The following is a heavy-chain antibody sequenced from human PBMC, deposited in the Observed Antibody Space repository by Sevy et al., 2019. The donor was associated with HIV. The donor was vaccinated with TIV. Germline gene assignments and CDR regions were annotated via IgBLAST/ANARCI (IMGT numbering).Heavy chain of an antibody. Sequence: GGSLKISCAASGFTFSSYAMSWVRQTPGKGLEWVSTISGSGVGTNYADSVKGRFTISRDNSKNTLYLQMNSLRAEDSAVYYCAKSTASYSGDYDYWGQGTLVTVSS. D-gene: IGHD4-17*01. CDR1: GFTFSSYA. V-gene: IGHV3-23*01. J-gene: IGHJ4*02. CDR3: AKSTASYSGDYDY. CDR2: ISGSGVGT.